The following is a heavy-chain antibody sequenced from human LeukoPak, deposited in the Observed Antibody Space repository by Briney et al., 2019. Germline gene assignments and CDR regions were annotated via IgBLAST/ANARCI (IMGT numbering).Heavy chain of an antibody. V-gene: IGHV3-20*04. Sequence: PGGSLRLSCAASGFTFDDYGMSWVRQAPRKGLEWVSGINWNGGSTGYAGSVKGRFTISRDNAKNSLYLQMNSLRVEDTAVYYCARVVSSDWYGWGLGTLVTVSS. D-gene: IGHD6-19*01. J-gene: IGHJ4*02. CDR1: GFTFDDYG. CDR2: INWNGGST. CDR3: ARVVSSDWYG.